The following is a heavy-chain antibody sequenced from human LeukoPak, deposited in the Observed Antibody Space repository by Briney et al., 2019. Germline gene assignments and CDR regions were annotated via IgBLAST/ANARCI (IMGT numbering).Heavy chain of an antibody. CDR3: ARDWAFDI. V-gene: IGHV3-66*02. Sequence: PGWSLSLSCAASGFTVRSNYMLWVRQAPGKGLEWVSVIYSGCSKYYADSVTRRFTISIDNYKNTLYLQMNSLRAEDTAVYYCARDWAFDIWGQGTMVTVSS. D-gene: IGHD2-21*01. J-gene: IGHJ3*02. CDR2: IYSGCSK. CDR1: GFTVRSNY.